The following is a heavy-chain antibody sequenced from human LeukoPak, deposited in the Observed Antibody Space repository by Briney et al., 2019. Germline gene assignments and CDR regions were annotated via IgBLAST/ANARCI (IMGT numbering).Heavy chain of an antibody. CDR2: IIPIFGTA. CDR3: ARDKDSSSWYMNAFDI. Sequence: SVKVSCKASGGTFSSYAISWVRQAPGQGLEWMGGIIPIFGTANYAQKSQGRVTITADESTSTAYMELSSLRSEDTAVYYCARDKDSSSWYMNAFDIWGQGTMVTVSS. D-gene: IGHD6-13*01. CDR1: GGTFSSYA. J-gene: IGHJ3*02. V-gene: IGHV1-69*01.